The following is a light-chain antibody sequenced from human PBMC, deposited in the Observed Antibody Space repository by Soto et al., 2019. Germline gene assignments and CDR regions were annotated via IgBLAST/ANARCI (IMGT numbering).Light chain of an antibody. V-gene: IGKV4-1*01. CDR3: QQYYSTPRT. Sequence: DIVMSQSPDSLAVSLGERASINCKSSQSVLYSSNNKNYLAWYQQKPGQPPKLIIYWASTLESGVPDRFSGSGSGTDFTLTISILQAEDVAVYYCQQYYSTPRTFGQGTKVEIK. J-gene: IGKJ1*01. CDR1: QSVLYSSNNKNY. CDR2: WAS.